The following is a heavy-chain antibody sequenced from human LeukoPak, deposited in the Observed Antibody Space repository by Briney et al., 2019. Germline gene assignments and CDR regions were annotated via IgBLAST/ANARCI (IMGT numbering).Heavy chain of an antibody. D-gene: IGHD1-26*01. V-gene: IGHV3-74*01. J-gene: IGHJ4*02. Sequence: GGSLRLSCAASGFTFSNYWMLWLRQAPGKGLVWVSRINIDGSSTTYADSVKGRITISRDNAKNTLYLQMNSLRAEDTAVYYCTRGHHSGSYFPPDYWGQGTLVTVSS. CDR1: GFTFSNYW. CDR2: INIDGSST. CDR3: TRGHHSGSYFPPDY.